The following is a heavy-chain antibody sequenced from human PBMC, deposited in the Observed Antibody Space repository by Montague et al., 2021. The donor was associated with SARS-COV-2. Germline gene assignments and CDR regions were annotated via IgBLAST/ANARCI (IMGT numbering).Heavy chain of an antibody. V-gene: IGHV4-39*07. J-gene: IGHJ6*02. CDR3: GLGRGFAVGSHCVEAGGLDF. Sequence: SETLSLTCTVSGGSIRSSNHCWCWCRQPPGQLLEWIGTFYYSGSTYYSPSLKSRVILSAETSKNQFSLKLRSVTAADTAVYCCGLGRGFAVGSHCVEAGGLDFWGQGTPVTVSS. CDR2: FYYSGST. D-gene: IGHD3-10*01. CDR1: GGSIRSSNHC.